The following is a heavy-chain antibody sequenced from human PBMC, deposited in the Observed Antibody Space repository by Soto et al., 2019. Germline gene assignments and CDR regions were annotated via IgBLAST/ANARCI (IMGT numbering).Heavy chain of an antibody. CDR3: ARDWGTTTVSLNWFDP. J-gene: IGHJ5*02. CDR1: GYTFTSYA. CDR2: INAGNGNT. V-gene: IGHV1-3*01. Sequence: GASVKVSCKASGYTFTSYAMHWVCQAPGQRLEWMGWINAGNGNTKYSQKFQGRVTITRDTSASTAYMELSSLRSEDTAVYYCARDWGTTTVSLNWFDPWGQGTLVTVS. D-gene: IGHD4-17*01.